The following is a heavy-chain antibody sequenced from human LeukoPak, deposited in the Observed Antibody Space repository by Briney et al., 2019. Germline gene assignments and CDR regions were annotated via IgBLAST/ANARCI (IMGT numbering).Heavy chain of an antibody. CDR2: IGYDGSNK. Sequence: PGGSLRLSCAASGFAFSSYGMHWVRQAPGKGLEWVAVIGYDGSNKYYADSVKGRFTISRDNSKNTLYLQMNSLRAEDTAVYYCARDLGYFDYWGQGTLVTVSS. CDR3: ARDLGYFDY. J-gene: IGHJ4*02. CDR1: GFAFSSYG. V-gene: IGHV3-33*01. D-gene: IGHD7-27*01.